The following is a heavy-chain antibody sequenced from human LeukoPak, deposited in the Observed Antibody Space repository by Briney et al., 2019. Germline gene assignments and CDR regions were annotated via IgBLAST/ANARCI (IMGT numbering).Heavy chain of an antibody. J-gene: IGHJ5*02. CDR2: IYYSGST. CDR1: GGSISSSSYY. V-gene: IGHV4-39*01. Sequence: PSETLSLTCTVSGGSISSSSYYWGWIRQPPGKGLEWIGSIYYSGSTYYNPSLKSRVTISVDTSKNQFSLKLSSVTAADTAVYYCARLVYRGYSYGGWFDPWGQGTLVTVSS. CDR3: ARLVYRGYSYGGWFDP. D-gene: IGHD5-18*01.